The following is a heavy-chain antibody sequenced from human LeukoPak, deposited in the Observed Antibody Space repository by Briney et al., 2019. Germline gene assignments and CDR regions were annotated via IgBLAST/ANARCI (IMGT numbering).Heavy chain of an antibody. Sequence: GESLKISCKGSGYSFTSYWIGCVRQMPGKGLEWMGIIYPVDSDTRYSPSFQGQVTISADKSISTAYLQWSSLKASDTAMYYCARSTPSIAESSAFDIWGQGTMVTVSS. J-gene: IGHJ3*02. D-gene: IGHD6-6*01. V-gene: IGHV5-51*01. CDR2: IYPVDSDT. CDR1: GYSFTSYW. CDR3: ARSTPSIAESSAFDI.